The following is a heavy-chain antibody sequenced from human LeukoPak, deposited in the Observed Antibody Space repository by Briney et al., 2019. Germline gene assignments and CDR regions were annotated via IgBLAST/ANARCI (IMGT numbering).Heavy chain of an antibody. D-gene: IGHD5-18*01. V-gene: IGHV4-34*01. CDR1: GGSFSGYY. CDR3: AGRVDTAMAVFDY. J-gene: IGHJ4*02. Sequence: SETLSLTCAVYGGSFSGYYWSWIRQPPGKGLEWIGEINHSGSTNYNPSLKSRVTISVDTSKNQFSLKLSSVTAADTAVYYCAGRVDTAMAVFDYWGQGTLVTVSS. CDR2: INHSGST.